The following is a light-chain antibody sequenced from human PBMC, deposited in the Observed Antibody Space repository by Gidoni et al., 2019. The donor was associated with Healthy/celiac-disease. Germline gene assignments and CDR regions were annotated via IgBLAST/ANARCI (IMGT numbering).Light chain of an antibody. J-gene: IGKJ5*01. CDR3: RQYDNLPFT. CDR1: QDLSNY. CDR2: CAS. V-gene: IGKV1-33*01. Sequence: DIQMTQSPSSLSASVGDRVTITCQASQDLSNYLNWYQQKPGKAPKLLIYCASNLETGVPSRFSGSGSGTDFTFTISSLQPEDIATYYCRQYDNLPFTFGQGTRLEIK.